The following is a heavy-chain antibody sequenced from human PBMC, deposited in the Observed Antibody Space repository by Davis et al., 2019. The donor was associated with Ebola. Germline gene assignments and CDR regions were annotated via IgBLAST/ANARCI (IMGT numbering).Heavy chain of an antibody. CDR3: ASRRRYCSSTSCWFDP. D-gene: IGHD2-2*01. J-gene: IGHJ5*02. V-gene: IGHV4-34*01. CDR1: GGSFSGYY. CDR2: INHSGST. Sequence: PSETLSLTCAVYGGSFSGYYWSWIRQPPGKGLEWIGEINHSGSTNYNPSLKSRVTISVDTSKNQFSLKLSSVTAADTAVYYCASRRRYCSSTSCWFDPWGQGTLVTVSS.